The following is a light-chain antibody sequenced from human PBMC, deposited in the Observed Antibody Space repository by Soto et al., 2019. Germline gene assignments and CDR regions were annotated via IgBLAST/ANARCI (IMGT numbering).Light chain of an antibody. CDR2: GAS. CDR3: QERTSWPPWT. J-gene: IGKJ1*01. Sequence: EIVLTQSPGTLSLSPGERATLSCRASQSVSSSYLAWYQQKPGQAPRLLIYGASSRASGIPARFSGSGSGTDFTLTISSLEPEDFAVYYCQERTSWPPWTFGQGTKVDI. V-gene: IGKV3D-20*02. CDR1: QSVSSSY.